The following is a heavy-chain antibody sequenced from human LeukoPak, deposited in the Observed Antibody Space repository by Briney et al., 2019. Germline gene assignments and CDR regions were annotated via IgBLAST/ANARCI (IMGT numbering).Heavy chain of an antibody. J-gene: IGHJ6*02. V-gene: IGHV3-33*01. CDR1: GFTFSSYG. D-gene: IGHD3-9*01. CDR3: ARGLNYDILTGDYYYYGMDV. CDR2: IWYDGSNK. Sequence: PGRSLRLSCAASGFTFSSYGMHWVRQAPGKGLEWVAVIWYDGSNKYYADSVKGRFTISRDNSKNTLYLQMNSLRAEDTAVYYCARGLNYDILTGDYYYYGMDVWGQGTTVTVSS.